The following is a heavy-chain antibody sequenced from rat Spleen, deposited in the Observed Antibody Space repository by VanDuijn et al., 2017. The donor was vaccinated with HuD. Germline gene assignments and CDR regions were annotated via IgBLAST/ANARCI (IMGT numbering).Heavy chain of an antibody. CDR1: GFSLTSYH. CDR3: AREANSPGITFDY. Sequence: QVQLKESEPDLVQPSQTLSLTCTVSGFSLTSYHVHWVRQPPGKGLEWMGRIQSGGSTDYNSALKSRLSISRDTSKSQVFLKMSSLQTEDSATYYCAREANSPGITFDYWGQGVMVTVSS. J-gene: IGHJ2*01. CDR2: IQSGGST. D-gene: IGHD1-4*01. V-gene: IGHV2-27*01.